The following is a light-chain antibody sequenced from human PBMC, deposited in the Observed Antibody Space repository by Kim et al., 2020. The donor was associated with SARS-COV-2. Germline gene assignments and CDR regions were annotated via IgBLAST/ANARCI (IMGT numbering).Light chain of an antibody. CDR1: QSISGW. Sequence: SASVGDRVTITCRASQSISGWLAWYQQKPGIAPNLLIYDASSLGRGVPSRFSGSGSGTEFTLTISSLQPDDIATYYCQQYDTYPYTFGQGTKLEI. J-gene: IGKJ2*01. V-gene: IGKV1-5*01. CDR3: QQYDTYPYT. CDR2: DAS.